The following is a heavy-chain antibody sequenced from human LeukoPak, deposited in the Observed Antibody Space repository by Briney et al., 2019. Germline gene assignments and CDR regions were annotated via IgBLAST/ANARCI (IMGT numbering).Heavy chain of an antibody. J-gene: IGHJ4*02. CDR2: ISSSSSYI. V-gene: IGHV3-21*01. Sequence: GGSLRLSCAASGFTFSSYSMNWVRQAPGKGLEWVSSISSSSSYIYYAHSVKGRFTISRDNAKNSLYLQMNSLRAEDTAVYYCARDRLQYDYWGQGTLVTVSS. CDR1: GFTFSSYS. CDR3: ARDRLQYDY. D-gene: IGHD6-25*01.